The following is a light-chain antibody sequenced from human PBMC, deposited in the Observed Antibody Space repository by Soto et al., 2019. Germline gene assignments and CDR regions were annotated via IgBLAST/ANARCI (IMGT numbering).Light chain of an antibody. Sequence: QSVLTQPASVSGSPGQSITISCTGTSSDVGGYNFVSWYQHHPGKAPKLLIYDVTNRSSGVSTRISGSRSGNTASLTISGLQAEDEADYYCSSYTRSTTLMQFGGGTKRPS. V-gene: IGLV2-14*03. CDR2: DVT. CDR1: SSDVGGYNF. CDR3: SSYTRSTTLMQ. J-gene: IGLJ2*01.